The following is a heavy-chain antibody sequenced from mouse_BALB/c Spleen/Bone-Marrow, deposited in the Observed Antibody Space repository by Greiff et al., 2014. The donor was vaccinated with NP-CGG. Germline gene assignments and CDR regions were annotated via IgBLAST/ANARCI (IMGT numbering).Heavy chain of an antibody. V-gene: IGHV2-9*02. CDR2: IWAGGST. CDR1: GFSLTSYG. J-gene: IGHJ1*01. Sequence: VQLQQSGPGLVAPSQGLSITCTVSGFSLTSYGVHWVRQPPGEGLEWLGVIWAGGSTNYNSALMSRLNISKDNSKSQVFLKMNSLQTDDTAMYYCARTLRWYFDVWGAGTAVTVSS. CDR3: ARTLRWYFDV.